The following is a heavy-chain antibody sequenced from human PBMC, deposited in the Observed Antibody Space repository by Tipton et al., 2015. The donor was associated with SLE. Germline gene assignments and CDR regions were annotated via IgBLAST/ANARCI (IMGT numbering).Heavy chain of an antibody. CDR1: GYTFSTYW. CDR2: IYPGDSDT. J-gene: IGHJ6*02. CDR3: AIWDLDKGGMDV. D-gene: IGHD1-26*01. V-gene: IGHV5-51*03. Sequence: QLVQSGAEVKKPGESLRISCKASGYTFSTYWIGWVRQMPGKGLEWMGIIYPGDSDTRYSPSFQGQVTVSVDGSISTAYLQWSSLKASDTAMYYCAIWDLDKGGMDVWGQGTTVTVSS.